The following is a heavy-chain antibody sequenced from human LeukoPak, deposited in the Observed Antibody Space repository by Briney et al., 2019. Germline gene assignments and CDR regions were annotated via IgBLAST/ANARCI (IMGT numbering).Heavy chain of an antibody. CDR2: TLPGDSDN. J-gene: IGHJ3*02. CDR3: ARRRTTGFFDGFGI. V-gene: IGHV5-51*01. CDR1: GYTITSYW. Sequence: AESLKISCKASGYTITSYWIVYVRQMAGKNLESMVITLPGDSDNRFSPSFQGQVTISAEKSISTAYLQWSSLKASDTAMYYCARRRTTGFFDGFGIWGQGTMVTVSS. D-gene: IGHD1-1*01.